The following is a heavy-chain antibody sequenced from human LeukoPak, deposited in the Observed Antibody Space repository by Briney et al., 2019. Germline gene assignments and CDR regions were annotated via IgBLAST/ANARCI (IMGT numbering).Heavy chain of an antibody. V-gene: IGHV3-74*01. D-gene: IGHD3-22*01. CDR3: ATGNYYDSRGYYTFGH. CDR1: YW. Sequence: YWXXWVRHTPGKGLVWVSRINGDGSATSYADSVKGGFTVSRDNAKNTLYVQMSSLRAEDTAVYYCATGNYYDSRGYYTFGHWGQGTLVTVSS. CDR2: INGDGSAT. J-gene: IGHJ4*02.